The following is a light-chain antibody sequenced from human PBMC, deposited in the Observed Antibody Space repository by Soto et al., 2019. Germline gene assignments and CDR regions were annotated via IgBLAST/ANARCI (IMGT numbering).Light chain of an antibody. J-gene: IGKJ1*01. CDR2: DAS. CDR1: QSISSW. Sequence: DIQMTQSPSTLSASVGGRVTITCRASQSISSWLAWYQQKPGTAPKLLIYDASSLESGVPSRFSGSGSGTEFTLTISSLQPDDFATYYCQQYNSYSWTFGQGPKV. V-gene: IGKV1-5*01. CDR3: QQYNSYSWT.